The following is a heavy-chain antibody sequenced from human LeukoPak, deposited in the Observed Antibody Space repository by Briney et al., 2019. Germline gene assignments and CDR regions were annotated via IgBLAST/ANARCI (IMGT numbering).Heavy chain of an antibody. CDR1: GGSFSGYY. CDR2: INHSGST. CDR3: ARDFGWGLAARRIDY. J-gene: IGHJ4*02. V-gene: IGHV4-34*01. D-gene: IGHD6-6*01. Sequence: SETLSLTCAVYGGSFSGYYWSWIRQPPGKGLEWIGEINHSGSTNYNPSLKSRVTISVDTSKNQFSLKLSSVTAEDTAVYYCARDFGWGLAARRIDYWGQGTLVTVSS.